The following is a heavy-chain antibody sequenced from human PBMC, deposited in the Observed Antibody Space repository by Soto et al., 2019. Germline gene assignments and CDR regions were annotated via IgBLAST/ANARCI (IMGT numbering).Heavy chain of an antibody. Sequence: GGSLRLSCAASGFTFSSYWMSWVRQAPGKGLEWVANIKQDGSEKYYVDSVKGRFTISRDNAKNSLYLQMNSLRAEDTAVYYCARDECGGIDCITMVRGVSYYYYMDVWGKGTTVTVSS. CDR2: IKQDGSEK. J-gene: IGHJ6*03. CDR3: ARDECGGIDCITMVRGVSYYYYMDV. D-gene: IGHD3-10*01. V-gene: IGHV3-7*01. CDR1: GFTFSSYW.